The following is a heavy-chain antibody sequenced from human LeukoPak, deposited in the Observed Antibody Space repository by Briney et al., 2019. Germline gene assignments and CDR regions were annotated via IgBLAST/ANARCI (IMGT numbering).Heavy chain of an antibody. CDR3: AREVGASEFDY. Sequence: GGSLRLSCAASGFTFSSYWMHWVRQAPGKGLEWVSYISSSSSTIYYADSVKGRFTISRDNAKNSLYLQMNSLRAEDTAVYYCAREVGASEFDYWGQGTLVTVSS. CDR2: ISSSSSTI. J-gene: IGHJ4*02. V-gene: IGHV3-48*04. CDR1: GFTFSSYW. D-gene: IGHD1-26*01.